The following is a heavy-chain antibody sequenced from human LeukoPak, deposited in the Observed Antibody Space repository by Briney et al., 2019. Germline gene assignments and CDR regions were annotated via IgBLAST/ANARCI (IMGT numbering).Heavy chain of an antibody. Sequence: ASVKVSCKASGGTFSSYAISWVRQAPGQGLEWMGGIIPIFGTANYAQKFQGRVTITADESTSTAYMELSSLRSEDTAVYYCARDRSIAAPGSYYYYYYMDVWGKGTTVTVSS. D-gene: IGHD6-6*01. V-gene: IGHV1-69*13. J-gene: IGHJ6*03. CDR2: IIPIFGTA. CDR1: GGTFSSYA. CDR3: ARDRSIAAPGSYYYYYYMDV.